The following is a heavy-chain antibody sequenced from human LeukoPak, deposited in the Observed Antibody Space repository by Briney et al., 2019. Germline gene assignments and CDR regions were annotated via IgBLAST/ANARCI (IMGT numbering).Heavy chain of an antibody. Sequence: SETLSLTCTVSGGSISSYYWSWIRQPAGKGLEWIGRIYTSGSTNYNPSLKSRVTMTVDTSKNQFSLKLSSATAADTAVYYCARQEILGSSSLYFDYWGQGTLVTVSS. CDR2: IYTSGST. D-gene: IGHD2-2*01. CDR1: GGSISSYY. V-gene: IGHV4-4*07. CDR3: ARQEILGSSSLYFDY. J-gene: IGHJ4*02.